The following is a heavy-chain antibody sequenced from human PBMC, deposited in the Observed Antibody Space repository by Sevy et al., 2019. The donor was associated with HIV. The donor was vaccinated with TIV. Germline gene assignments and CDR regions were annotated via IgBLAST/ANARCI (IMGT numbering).Heavy chain of an antibody. Sequence: SETLSLTCTVSGGSISSSSYYWGWIGQPPGKGLEWIGSIYYSGSTYYNPSLKSRVTISVDTSKNQFSLKLSSVTAADTAVYYCARRGYCGGDRMDDYWGQGTLVTVSS. CDR1: GGSISSSSYY. CDR3: ARRGYCGGDRMDDY. J-gene: IGHJ4*02. CDR2: IYYSGST. V-gene: IGHV4-39*01. D-gene: IGHD2-21*02.